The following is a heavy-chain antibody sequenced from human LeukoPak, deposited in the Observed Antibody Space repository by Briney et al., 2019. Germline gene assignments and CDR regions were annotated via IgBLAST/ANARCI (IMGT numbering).Heavy chain of an antibody. Sequence: GGSLRLSCAASGFTFSSYAMSWVRQAPGKGLEWVSTISNSGSSTYYADSVRGRLTISRDNSKNTLYLQMNSLRAEDTAVYYCAREARYYDSSGYYYPDYWGQGTLVTVSS. CDR1: GFTFSSYA. CDR2: ISNSGSST. D-gene: IGHD3-22*01. V-gene: IGHV3-23*01. J-gene: IGHJ4*02. CDR3: AREARYYDSSGYYYPDY.